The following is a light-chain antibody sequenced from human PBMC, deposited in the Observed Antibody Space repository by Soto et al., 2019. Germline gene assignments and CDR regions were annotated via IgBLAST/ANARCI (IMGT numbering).Light chain of an antibody. CDR3: QQYDSSPRT. Sequence: EIVLTQSPGTLSLSPGERATLSCRASQSISSSDLAWYQHRPGQAPRLLIYGASSRATGIPDRFSGSGSGTDFTLTISRLEPEDFAVYWCQQYDSSPRTFGQGTKVDIK. CDR1: QSISSSD. J-gene: IGKJ1*01. CDR2: GAS. V-gene: IGKV3-20*01.